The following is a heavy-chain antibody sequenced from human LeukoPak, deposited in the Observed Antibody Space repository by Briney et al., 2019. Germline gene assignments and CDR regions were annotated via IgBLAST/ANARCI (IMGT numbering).Heavy chain of an antibody. CDR2: ISNTGSTI. D-gene: IGHD6-19*01. CDR3: ARRGRSGWYIFGY. J-gene: IGHJ4*02. CDR1: GFTFSDYY. Sequence: GGSLRLSCAAPGFTFSDYYMSWIRQAPGKGPEWVSYISNTGSTIYYADSVEGRFTISRDNAKNSLYLQMDSLRAEDTAVYYCARRGRSGWYIFGYSGQGTLVTVSS. V-gene: IGHV3-11*01.